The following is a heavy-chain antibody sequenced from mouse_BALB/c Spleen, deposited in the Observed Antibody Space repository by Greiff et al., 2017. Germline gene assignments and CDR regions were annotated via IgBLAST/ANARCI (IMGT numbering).Heavy chain of an antibody. D-gene: IGHD1-2*01. J-gene: IGHJ2*01. CDR1: GYTFTSYW. CDR3: ARDNLRLLDY. V-gene: IGHV1S81*02. CDR2: INPSNGRT. Sequence: VQLQQPGAELVKPGASVKLSCKASGYTFTSYWMHWVKQRPGQGLEWIGEINPSNGRTNYNEKFKSKATLTVDKSSSTAYMQLSSLTSEDSAVYYCARDNLRLLDYWGQGTTLTVSS.